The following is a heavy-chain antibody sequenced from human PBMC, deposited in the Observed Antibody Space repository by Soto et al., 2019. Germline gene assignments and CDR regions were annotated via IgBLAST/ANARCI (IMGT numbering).Heavy chain of an antibody. J-gene: IGHJ5*02. Sequence: GASVKVSCKASGYTFTSYGISWVRQAPGQGLEWMGWISAYNGNTKYAQKFQGRVTMTTDTSTTTAYLELRSLRSDDTAVYYCARHHGPTTSENWFDPWGQGTLVTVSS. CDR3: ARHHGPTTSENWFDP. V-gene: IGHV1-18*04. CDR1: GYTFTSYG. CDR2: ISAYNGNT. D-gene: IGHD5-12*01.